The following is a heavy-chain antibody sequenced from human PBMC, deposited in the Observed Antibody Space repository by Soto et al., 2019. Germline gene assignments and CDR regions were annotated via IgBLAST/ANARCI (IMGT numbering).Heavy chain of an antibody. CDR1: GFTFNTYA. CDR2: ISSDGSYK. D-gene: IGHD3-22*01. J-gene: IGHJ4*02. CDR3: ARDYYDTSGFSLDY. Sequence: QVQLVESGGGVVQPGRSLRLSCAASGFTFNTYAMHWVRQAPGKGLEWVAVISSDGSYKYYADSVKGRFTISRDNSKNTLYLQMSSLRAEDTAVYYCARDYYDTSGFSLDYWGQGTLVTVSS. V-gene: IGHV3-30-3*01.